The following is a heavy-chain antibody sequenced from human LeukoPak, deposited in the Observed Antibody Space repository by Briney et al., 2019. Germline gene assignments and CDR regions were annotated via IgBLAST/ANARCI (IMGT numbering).Heavy chain of an antibody. CDR1: GGTLSNHA. J-gene: IGHJ4*02. D-gene: IGHD3-16*01. Sequence: GSSVKVSCKASGGTLSNHAVSWVRQAPGQGLEWMGRIIPVSGTTNYAQKFQGRVTMTRDTSISTAYMELSRLRSDDTALYYCARRRGEPNIFDYWGQGTLVTVSS. V-gene: IGHV1-69*05. CDR3: ARRRGEPNIFDY. CDR2: IIPVSGTT.